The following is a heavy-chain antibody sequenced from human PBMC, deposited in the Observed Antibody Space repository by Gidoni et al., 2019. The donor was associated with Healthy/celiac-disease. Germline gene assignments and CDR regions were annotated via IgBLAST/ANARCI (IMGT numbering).Heavy chain of an antibody. Sequence: QVQLVESGGCVVQPGRSLRLPCAASGFTVCSYAMHWVRQAPGKGLVWVAVISYDGSNKYYADSVKGRFTISRDNFKNTLYLQMNSLRAEDTAVYYCAREGEGDTAMVSWYFDLWGRGTLVTVSS. V-gene: IGHV3-30-3*01. CDR1: GFTVCSYA. J-gene: IGHJ2*01. D-gene: IGHD5-18*01. CDR2: ISYDGSNK. CDR3: AREGEGDTAMVSWYFDL.